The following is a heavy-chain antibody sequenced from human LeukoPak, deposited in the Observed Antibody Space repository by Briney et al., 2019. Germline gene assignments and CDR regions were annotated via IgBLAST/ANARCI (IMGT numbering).Heavy chain of an antibody. CDR1: GFTVSSNY. CDR3: ASGSYHPAIHYYMDV. J-gene: IGHJ6*03. Sequence: PGGSLRLSCAASGFTVSSNYMSWVRQAPGKGLEWVSVIYSGGSTYYADSVKGRLTISRDISKNTVYLQMNSLRAEDTAVYYCASGSYHPAIHYYMDVWGKGTTVTVSS. D-gene: IGHD1-26*01. CDR2: IYSGGST. V-gene: IGHV3-53*01.